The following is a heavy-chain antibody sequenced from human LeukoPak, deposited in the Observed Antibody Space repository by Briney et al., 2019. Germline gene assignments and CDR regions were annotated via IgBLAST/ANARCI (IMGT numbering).Heavy chain of an antibody. CDR1: GFTFSSYA. D-gene: IGHD1-26*01. V-gene: IGHV3-30*01. CDR2: ISYDGSNK. CDR3: ARDGSGTFDY. Sequence: PGRSLRLSCAASGFTFSSYAMHWVRQAPGKGLEWVAVISYDGSNKYYADSVKGRFTISRDNSKNTLYLQMNSLRAEDTAVYCCARDGSGTFDYWGQGTLVTVSS. J-gene: IGHJ4*02.